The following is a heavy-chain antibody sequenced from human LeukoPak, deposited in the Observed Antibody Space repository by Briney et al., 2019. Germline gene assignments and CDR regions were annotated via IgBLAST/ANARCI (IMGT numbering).Heavy chain of an antibody. CDR2: ISYDGSNK. CDR3: ARDNPSSYDFWSGYYTFDY. J-gene: IGHJ4*02. V-gene: IGHV3-30*04. Sequence: GGSLRLSCAASGFTFSSYAMHWVRQAQGKGLEWVAVISYDGSNKYYADFVKGRFTLSRDNSKNKLYLQMNSLRAEDTAVYYCARDNPSSYDFWSGYYTFDYWGQGTLVTVSS. CDR1: GFTFSSYA. D-gene: IGHD3-3*01.